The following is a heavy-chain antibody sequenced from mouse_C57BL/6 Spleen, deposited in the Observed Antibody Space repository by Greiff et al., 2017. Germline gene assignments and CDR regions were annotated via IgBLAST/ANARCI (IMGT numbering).Heavy chain of an antibody. V-gene: IGHV6-3*01. Sequence: EVHLVESGGGLVQPGGSMKLSCVASGFTFSNYWMNWVRQSPEKGLEWVAQIRLKSDNYATHYAESVKGRFTISRDDSKSSVYLQMNNLRAEDTGIYYCTAQATSGYYAMDYWGQGTSVTVSS. CDR3: TAQATSGYYAMDY. CDR1: GFTFSNYW. D-gene: IGHD3-2*02. J-gene: IGHJ4*01. CDR2: IRLKSDNYAT.